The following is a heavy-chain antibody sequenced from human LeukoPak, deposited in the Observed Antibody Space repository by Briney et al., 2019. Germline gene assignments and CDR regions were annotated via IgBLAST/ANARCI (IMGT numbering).Heavy chain of an antibody. CDR2: VNADGGNT. J-gene: IGHJ4*02. D-gene: IGHD1-26*01. CDR1: GFTFDNYR. CDR3: TKRVKYGGTWDHFAD. Sequence: GGSLRLSCAASGFTFDNYRMSWVHQAPGKGLERVSTVNADGGNTYYADSVKGRFTISRDNSKSTLILQMNSLRVEDTALYYCTKRVKYGGTWDHFADWGQGTLVTVSS. V-gene: IGHV3-23*01.